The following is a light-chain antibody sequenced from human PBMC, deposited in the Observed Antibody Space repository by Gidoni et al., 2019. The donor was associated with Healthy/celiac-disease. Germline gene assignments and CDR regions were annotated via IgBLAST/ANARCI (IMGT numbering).Light chain of an antibody. V-gene: IGLV1-40*01. CDR2: GNS. Sequence: QSVMTQPPSGSGAPGQRVTISCTGSSTNIGAGYDVNWYQQLPGTAPKLLIYGNSNRPSVVPDRFSGSKSGTSASLAISGLQAEDDAVYYFQSYDSSLLGWVFGGGTKLTVL. J-gene: IGLJ3*02. CDR3: QSYDSSLLGWV. CDR1: STNIGAGYD.